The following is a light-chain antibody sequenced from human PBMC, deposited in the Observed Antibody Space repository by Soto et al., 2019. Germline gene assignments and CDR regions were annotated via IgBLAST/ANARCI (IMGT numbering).Light chain of an antibody. Sequence: ALTQPASVSGSPGQWITISCTGTSSDVGGYNYVSWYQQHPGKAPKLMIYDVSNRPSGVSNRFSGSKSVNTASLTISGLQAEDEADYYCSSYTSSSTYVFGTGTKVTVL. V-gene: IGLV2-14*01. CDR2: DVS. J-gene: IGLJ1*01. CDR1: SSDVGGYNY. CDR3: SSYTSSSTYV.